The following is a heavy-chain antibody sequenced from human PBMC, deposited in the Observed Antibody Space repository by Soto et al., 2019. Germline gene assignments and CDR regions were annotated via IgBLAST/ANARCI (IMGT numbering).Heavy chain of an antibody. CDR1: GFTVSSYG. CDR3: AKDRTTDPLNWFDP. V-gene: IGHV3-30*18. CDR2: ISYDGSNK. Sequence: TGGSLRLSCAASGFTVSSYGMHWVRQAPGKGLEWVAVISYDGSNKYYADSVKGRFTISRDNSKNTLYLQMNSLRAEDTAVYYCAKDRTTDPLNWFDPWGQGTLVTVSS. D-gene: IGHD1-1*01. J-gene: IGHJ5*02.